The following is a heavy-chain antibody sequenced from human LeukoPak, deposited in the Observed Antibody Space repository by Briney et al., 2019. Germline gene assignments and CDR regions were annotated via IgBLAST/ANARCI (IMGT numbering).Heavy chain of an antibody. CDR3: ARTIAHSGASHYYYYMDV. Sequence: KASETLSLTCSVSGDSISNYYWTWIRQPAEKGLEWIGRIYTSGSTNYNPSLKSRVTMSVDTSKSQISLKLSSVTAADTAVYYCARTIAHSGASHYYYYMDVWGKGTTVTVSS. CDR2: IYTSGST. CDR1: GDSISNYY. D-gene: IGHD3-10*01. J-gene: IGHJ6*03. V-gene: IGHV4-4*07.